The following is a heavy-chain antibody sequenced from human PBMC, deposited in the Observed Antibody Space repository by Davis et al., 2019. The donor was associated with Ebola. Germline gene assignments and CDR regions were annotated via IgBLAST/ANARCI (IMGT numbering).Heavy chain of an antibody. CDR3: ASGGYSYGWDYDYGMDV. Sequence: GESLKISCAASGFTVSSNYMSWVRQAPGKGLELVSVIYSGGSTYYADSVKGRFTISRDNSKNTLYLQMNSLRAEDTAVYYCASGGYSYGWDYDYGMDVWGQGTTVTVSS. J-gene: IGHJ6*02. V-gene: IGHV3-66*01. CDR2: IYSGGST. CDR1: GFTVSSNY. D-gene: IGHD5-18*01.